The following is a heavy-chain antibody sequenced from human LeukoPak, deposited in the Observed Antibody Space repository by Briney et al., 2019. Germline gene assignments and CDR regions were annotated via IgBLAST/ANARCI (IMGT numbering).Heavy chain of an antibody. CDR1: EFTCSSYA. D-gene: IGHD6-13*01. V-gene: IGHV3-23*01. CDR2: ISGSGGRT. CDR3: AGSSSWYYFEY. J-gene: IGHJ4*02. Sequence: GRSLRLSCATSEFTCSSYAMSWVRQAPGKGLVWVSGISGSGGRTHYADSVKGRFTISRDNSKNTLYLQMDSLRVEDTAVYHCAGSSSWYYFEYWGQGTLVTVSS.